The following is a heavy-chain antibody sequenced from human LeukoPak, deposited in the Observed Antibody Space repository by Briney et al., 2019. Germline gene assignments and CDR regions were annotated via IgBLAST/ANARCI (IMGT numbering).Heavy chain of an antibody. D-gene: IGHD1-20*01. CDR1: GFTFSSYS. CDR2: ISSSSSYI. V-gene: IGHV3-21*01. CDR3: AKDRGGITWLFDY. J-gene: IGHJ4*02. Sequence: GGSLRLSCAASGFTFSSYSMNWVRQAPGKGLEWVSSISSSSSYIYYADSVKGRFTISRDNPKNTLYLQMNSLRAEDTAVYYCAKDRGGITWLFDYWGQGTLVTVSS.